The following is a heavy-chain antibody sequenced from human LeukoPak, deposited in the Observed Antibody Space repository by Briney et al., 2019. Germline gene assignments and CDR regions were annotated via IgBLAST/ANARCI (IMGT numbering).Heavy chain of an antibody. Sequence: GGSLRLSCAASGFTFNNAWMSWVRQAPGKGLEWVGRIKSKTDGGTIEYGAPVKGRFTISRDDSKNTLYLQLNSLKIEDTAVYSCTTGPVGARAGGDYWGQGTLVTVSS. CDR3: TTGPVGARAGGDY. CDR2: IKSKTDGGTI. J-gene: IGHJ4*02. D-gene: IGHD1-26*01. CDR1: GFTFNNAW. V-gene: IGHV3-15*01.